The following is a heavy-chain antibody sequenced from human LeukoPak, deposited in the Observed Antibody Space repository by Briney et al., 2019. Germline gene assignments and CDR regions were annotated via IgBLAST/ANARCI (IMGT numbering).Heavy chain of an antibody. CDR2: INPNSGGT. V-gene: IGHV1-2*06. D-gene: IGHD3-3*01. CDR3: ARDPPSYDFWSGSYYMDV. Sequence: GASVKVSCKASGYTFTGYYMHWVRQAPGQGLEWMGRINPNSGGTNYAQKFQGRVTMTRDTSISTAYMELSRLRSGDTAVYYCARDPPSYDFWSGSYYMDVWGKGTTVTVSS. CDR1: GYTFTGYY. J-gene: IGHJ6*03.